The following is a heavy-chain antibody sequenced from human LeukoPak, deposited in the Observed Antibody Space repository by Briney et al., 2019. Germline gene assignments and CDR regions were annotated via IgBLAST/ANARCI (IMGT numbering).Heavy chain of an antibody. CDR1: GFTFSSYW. Sequence: PGGSLRLSCAASGFTFSSYWMHWVRQAPGKGLVWVSRINSDGSSTSYADSVKGRFTISRDNAKNTLYLQMNSLRAEGTAVYYCARDSGSYRGENWSDPWGQGTLVTVSS. V-gene: IGHV3-74*01. J-gene: IGHJ5*02. CDR2: INSDGSST. D-gene: IGHD1-26*01. CDR3: ARDSGSYRGENWSDP.